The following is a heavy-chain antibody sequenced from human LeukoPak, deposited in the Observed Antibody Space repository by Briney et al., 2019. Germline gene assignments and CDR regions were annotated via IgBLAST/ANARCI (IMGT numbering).Heavy chain of an antibody. CDR1: GYTFTSYG. Sequence: GASVKVSCKASGYTFTSYGISWVRQAPGQGLEWMGWISAYNGNTNYAQTLQGRVTMTTDTSTSTAYMELRSLRSDDTAVYYCARVQSRSSSSRGPYYYGMDVWGQGTTVTVSS. D-gene: IGHD6-6*01. V-gene: IGHV1-18*01. CDR3: ARVQSRSSSSRGPYYYGMDV. J-gene: IGHJ6*02. CDR2: ISAYNGNT.